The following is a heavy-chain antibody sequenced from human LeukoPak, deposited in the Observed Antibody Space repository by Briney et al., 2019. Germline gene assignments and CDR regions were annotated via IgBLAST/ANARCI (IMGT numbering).Heavy chain of an antibody. V-gene: IGHV3-30*18. CDR2: ISYDGSNK. D-gene: IGHD6-19*01. CDR1: GFTFRSYG. CDR3: AKASVAGHYYYGMDV. J-gene: IGHJ6*02. Sequence: GGSLRLSCAASGFTFRSYGMHWVRQAPGKGLEWVAVISYDGSNKYYADSVKGRFTISRDNSKNTLYLQMNSLRAEDTAVYYCAKASVAGHYYYGMDVWGQGTTVTVSS.